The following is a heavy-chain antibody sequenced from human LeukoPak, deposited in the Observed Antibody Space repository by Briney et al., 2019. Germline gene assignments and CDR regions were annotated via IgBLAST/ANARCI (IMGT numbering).Heavy chain of an antibody. CDR1: GYTFTSYG. CDR2: ISAYNGNT. J-gene: IGHJ6*02. CDR3: ARDPPRIVVVVAATNYYGMDV. D-gene: IGHD2-15*01. V-gene: IGHV1-18*01. Sequence: ASVKVSCKASGYTFTSYGISWVRQAPGQGLEWMGWISAYNGNTNYAQKLQGRVAMTTDTSTSTAYMELRSLRSDDTAVYYCARDPPRIVVVVAATNYYGMDVWGQGTTVTVSS.